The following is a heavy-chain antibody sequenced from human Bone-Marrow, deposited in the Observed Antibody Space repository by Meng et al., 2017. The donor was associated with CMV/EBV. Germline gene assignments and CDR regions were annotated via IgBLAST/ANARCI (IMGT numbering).Heavy chain of an antibody. CDR2: IIPIFGTA. CDR3: ARGYCSSTSCYWGTEY. D-gene: IGHD2-2*01. CDR1: GGTFSSYA. Sequence: SVKVSCKASGGTFSSYAISWVRQAPGQGLEWMGGIIPIFGTANYAQKFQGRVTITTDESTSTAYMELSSLRSEDTAVYYCARGYCSSTSCYWGTEYWGQGILVTVSS. V-gene: IGHV1-69*05. J-gene: IGHJ4*02.